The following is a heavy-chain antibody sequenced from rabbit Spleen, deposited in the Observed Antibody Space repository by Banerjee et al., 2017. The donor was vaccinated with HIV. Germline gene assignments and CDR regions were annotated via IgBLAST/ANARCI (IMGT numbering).Heavy chain of an antibody. CDR3: ARDTSSSFSSYGMDL. CDR2: IDAGSSAFT. J-gene: IGHJ6*01. V-gene: IGHV1S40*01. D-gene: IGHD1-1*01. CDR1: GVSFSISSY. Sequence: QSLGESGGDLVKPGASLTLTCTASGVSFSISSYMCWVRQAPGKGLEWIACIDAGSSAFTYFATWAKGRFTISKTSSTTVTLQMTRLTAADTATYFCARDTSSSFSSYGMDLWGPGTLVTVS.